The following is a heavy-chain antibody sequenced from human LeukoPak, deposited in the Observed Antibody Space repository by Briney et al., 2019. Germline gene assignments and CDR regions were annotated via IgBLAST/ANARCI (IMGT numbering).Heavy chain of an antibody. J-gene: IGHJ2*01. V-gene: IGHV3-23*01. CDR3: AKDTASSWWYFDL. D-gene: IGHD5-18*01. CDR1: GFTFSSYA. CDR2: IGGSGSTT. Sequence: PGGSLRLSCAASGFTFSSYAMSWVRQAPGKGLEWVSAIGGSGSTTYYADSVKGRFTISRDNSKNTLYLQMNSLGAEDTAVYYCAKDTASSWWYFDLWGRGTLVTVSS.